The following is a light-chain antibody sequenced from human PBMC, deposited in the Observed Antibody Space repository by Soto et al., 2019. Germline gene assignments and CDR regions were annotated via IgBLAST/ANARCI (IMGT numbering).Light chain of an antibody. CDR2: GAS. Sequence: IVLTQSPGALSLSPGERATLSCRASQSVDRSLAWYQQKPGQAPRLLIYGASNRATVIPDRFSGSGSGTDFTLTISRLEPEDFAVYYCQQYASSPPLTFGGGTKVAIK. CDR3: QQYASSPPLT. J-gene: IGKJ4*01. V-gene: IGKV3-20*01. CDR1: QSVDRS.